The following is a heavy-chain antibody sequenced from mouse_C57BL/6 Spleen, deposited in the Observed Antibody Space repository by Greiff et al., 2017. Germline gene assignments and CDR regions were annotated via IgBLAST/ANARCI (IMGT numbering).Heavy chain of an antibody. CDR2: IYPGDGDT. CDR1: GYAFSSSW. Sequence: QVQLQQSGPELVKPGASVKISCKASGYAFSSSWMNWVKQRPGKGLEWIGRIYPGDGDTNYNGKVKGKATLTADKSSSTAYMQLSSLTSKDSAVYFCATPSSGAWFAYWGQGTLVTVSA. CDR3: ATPSSGAWFAY. J-gene: IGHJ3*01. V-gene: IGHV1-82*01. D-gene: IGHD6-1*01.